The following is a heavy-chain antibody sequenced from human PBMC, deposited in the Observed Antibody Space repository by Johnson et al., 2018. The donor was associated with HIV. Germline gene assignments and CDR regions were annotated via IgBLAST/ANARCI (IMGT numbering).Heavy chain of an antibody. CDR3: AREMEMATIEGAFDL. V-gene: IGHV3-15*01. CDR2: IKRKTDGGTT. J-gene: IGHJ3*01. Sequence: VQLVESGGGVVQPGGSLRLSCAASGFTFSSYGMHWVRQAPGKGLEWVGRIKRKTDGGTTDYATPVKGRFTISRDDSNNTLYLQMNSLRAEDTAVYYCAREMEMATIEGAFDLWGQGTMVTVSS. D-gene: IGHD5-24*01. CDR1: GFTFSSYG.